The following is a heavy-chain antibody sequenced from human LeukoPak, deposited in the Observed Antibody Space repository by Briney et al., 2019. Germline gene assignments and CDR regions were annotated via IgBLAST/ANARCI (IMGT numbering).Heavy chain of an antibody. J-gene: IGHJ4*02. CDR2: ISSSSSYI. CDR1: GFTFSSYS. V-gene: IGHV3-21*01. CDR3: ARVGRSYYGSGSYLSY. D-gene: IGHD3-10*01. Sequence: GGSLRLSCAASGFTFSSYSMNWVRQAPGKGLEWVSSISSSSSYIYYADSVKGRFTISRDNAKNSLYLQMNSLRAEDTAVYYCARVGRSYYGSGSYLSYWGQGTLVTVSS.